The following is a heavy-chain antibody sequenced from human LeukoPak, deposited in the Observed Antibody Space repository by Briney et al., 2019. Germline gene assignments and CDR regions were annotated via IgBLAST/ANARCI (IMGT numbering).Heavy chain of an antibody. D-gene: IGHD3-16*01. V-gene: IGHV4-30-4*01. Sequence: PPETLSLTCTVSGGSITSYEFYWRWIRQPPGKGLELIGYIFNSESTHYNPSLKSRVTMSGDKSKNQFSLKLNSVTAADTAVYYCARGGPPPFDYWGQGALVTVSS. CDR1: GGSITSYEFY. CDR3: ARGGPPPFDY. J-gene: IGHJ4*02. CDR2: IFNSEST.